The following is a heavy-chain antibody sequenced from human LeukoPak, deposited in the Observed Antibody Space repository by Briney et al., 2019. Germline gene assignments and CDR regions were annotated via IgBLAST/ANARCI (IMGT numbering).Heavy chain of an antibody. V-gene: IGHV4-39*01. J-gene: IGHJ4*02. CDR1: GGSISSSSYY. D-gene: IGHD6-19*01. CDR3: ARGDSSGWYGTRVFDY. Sequence: SETLSLTCTVSGGSISSSSYYWGWIRQPPGRGLEWIGSIYYSGSTYYNPSLKSRVTISVDTSKNQFSLKLSSVTAADTAVYYCARGDSSGWYGTRVFDYWGQGTLVTVSS. CDR2: IYYSGST.